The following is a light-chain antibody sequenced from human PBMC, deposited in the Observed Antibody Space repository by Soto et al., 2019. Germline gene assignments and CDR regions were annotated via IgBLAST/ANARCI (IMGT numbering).Light chain of an antibody. J-gene: IGKJ2*01. Sequence: EIVLTQSPGTLSLSPGERATISCRASQSVSSSYLAWYQQKPGQAPRLLIYGASSRATGIPDRFSGSGSGTDFTLTISRLEPEDFAVYYCQQYGNSPYNFGQGNKLQIK. V-gene: IGKV3-20*01. CDR1: QSVSSSY. CDR2: GAS. CDR3: QQYGNSPYN.